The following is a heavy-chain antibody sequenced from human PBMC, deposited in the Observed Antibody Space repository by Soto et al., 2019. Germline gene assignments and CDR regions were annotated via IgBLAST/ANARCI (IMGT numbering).Heavy chain of an antibody. CDR1: GCTFTGHY. D-gene: IGHD3-10*01. V-gene: IGHV1-2*02. CDR3: AREPMVRAAHGFDI. Sequence: ASVKVSCQASGCTFTGHYMHWVRQAPGQGLEWMGWINSNSVGTNYAQKFQGRVTMTRDTSISTAYMELSRLRSDDTAVYYCAREPMVRAAHGFDIWGQGTMVTVSS. CDR2: INSNSVGT. J-gene: IGHJ3*02.